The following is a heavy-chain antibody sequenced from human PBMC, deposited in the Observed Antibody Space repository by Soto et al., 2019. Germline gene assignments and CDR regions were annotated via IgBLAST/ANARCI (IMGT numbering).Heavy chain of an antibody. J-gene: IGHJ4*02. D-gene: IGHD6-19*01. Sequence: EVQLLESGGDLVQPGGSLRLSCAASGFIFSNYAMTWVRQAPGKGPEWVSTFTSGGSTYYRDTVKGRFTISRDNSKNTLYLQMNSPRVEDTAVYSCARPDLYLSQSSGWANRCDYWGQGTLVTVSS. CDR2: FTSGGST. V-gene: IGHV3-23*01. CDR1: GFIFSNYA. CDR3: ARPDLYLSQSSGWANRCDY.